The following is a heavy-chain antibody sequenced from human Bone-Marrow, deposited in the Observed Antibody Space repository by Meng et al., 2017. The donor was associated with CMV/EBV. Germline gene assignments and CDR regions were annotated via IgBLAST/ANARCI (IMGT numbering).Heavy chain of an antibody. D-gene: IGHD3-22*01. CDR1: GFTFSSYG. CDR3: AKDGLYDSSGYYYDYYFDY. V-gene: IGHV3-30*02. J-gene: IGHJ4*02. CDR2: IRYDGSNK. Sequence: GGSPRLSCAASGFTFSSYGMHWVRQAPGKGLEWVAFIRYDGSNKYYADSVKGRFTISRDNSKNTLYLQMNSLRAEDTAVYYCAKDGLYDSSGYYYDYYFDYWGQGTLVTVSS.